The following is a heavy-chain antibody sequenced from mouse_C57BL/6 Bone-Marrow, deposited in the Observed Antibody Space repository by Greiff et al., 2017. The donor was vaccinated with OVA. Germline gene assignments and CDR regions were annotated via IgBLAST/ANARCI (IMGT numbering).Heavy chain of an antibody. CDR1: GYAFSSYW. D-gene: IGHD3-2*02. Sequence: VQLQQSGAELVKPGASVKISCKASGYAFSSYWLNWVKQRPGKGLEWIGQIYPGDGDTNYNGKFKGKATLTADTSSSTAYMQLSSLTSEDSAVYFCARALDSSGYPRFAYWGQGTLVTVSA. CDR2: IYPGDGDT. CDR3: ARALDSSGYPRFAY. V-gene: IGHV1-80*01. J-gene: IGHJ3*01.